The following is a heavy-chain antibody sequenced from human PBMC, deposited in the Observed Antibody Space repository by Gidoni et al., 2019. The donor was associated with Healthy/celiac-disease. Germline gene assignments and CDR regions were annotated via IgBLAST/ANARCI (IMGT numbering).Heavy chain of an antibody. V-gene: IGHV3-21*01. CDR2: ISSSSSYI. CDR1: GFTFSSYS. D-gene: IGHD6-13*01. J-gene: IGHJ4*02. Sequence: EVQLVESGGGLVKPGGSLRLSCEASGFTFSSYSMNWVRQAPGKGLGWVSSISSSSSYIYYADSVKGRFTISRDNAKNSLYLQMNSLRAEDTAVYYCARDFSSWYGGYWGQGTLVTVSS. CDR3: ARDFSSWYGGY.